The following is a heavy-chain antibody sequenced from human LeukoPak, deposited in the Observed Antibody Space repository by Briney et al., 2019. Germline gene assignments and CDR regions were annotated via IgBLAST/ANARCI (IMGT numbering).Heavy chain of an antibody. J-gene: IGHJ4*02. V-gene: IGHV4-59*02. CDR2: IYYSGST. CDR3: ARDRFGRTTHFDY. CDR1: GDSVSGYY. Sequence: SETLSLTCTVSGDSVSGYYWSWIRQPPGKGLEWIGYIYYSGSTNYNASLKSRVTMSVDTSKNQFSLKLTSVTAADTAVYYCARDRFGRTTHFDYWGQGTLVTVSS. D-gene: IGHD4-17*01.